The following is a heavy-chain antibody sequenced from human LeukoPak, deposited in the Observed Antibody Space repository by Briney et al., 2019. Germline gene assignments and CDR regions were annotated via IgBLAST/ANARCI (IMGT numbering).Heavy chain of an antibody. CDR2: IYYSGST. Sequence: SETLSLTCTVSGGSISSYYCSWIRQPPGKGLEWIGYIYYSGSTNYNPSLKSRVTISLDTSKNQSSLKLSSVTAADTAVYYCARQSRATGTLDSWGQGTLVTVSS. J-gene: IGHJ5*01. V-gene: IGHV4-59*08. D-gene: IGHD3-9*01. CDR1: GGSISSYY. CDR3: ARQSRATGTLDS.